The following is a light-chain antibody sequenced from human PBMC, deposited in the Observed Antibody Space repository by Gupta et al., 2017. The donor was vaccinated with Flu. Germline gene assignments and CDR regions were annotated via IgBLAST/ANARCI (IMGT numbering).Light chain of an antibody. CDR1: QNIRMW. J-gene: IGKJ1*01. V-gene: IGKV1-5*03. Sequence: DIQMTQSPSTLSASVGDRVTISCRASQNIRMWLAWYQQKAGKAPKLLIEKASNLQSGVPSRFGGSGSGTEFTLTISRLQPEESATYYCHQEDSPPWTFGQGTKVEI. CDR3: HQEDSPPWT. CDR2: KAS.